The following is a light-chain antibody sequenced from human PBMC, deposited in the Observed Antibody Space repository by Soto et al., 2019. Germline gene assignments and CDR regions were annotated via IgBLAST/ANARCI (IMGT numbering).Light chain of an antibody. J-gene: IGKJ2*01. CDR3: QQLRT. CDR1: QGISSY. CDR2: AAS. V-gene: IGKV1-9*01. Sequence: DIQLTQSPSFLSASVGDRVTITCRARQGISSYLAWYQQKPGKAPKLLIYAASTLQSGVPSRFSGSGSGTEFTLTISSLQPEDFATYYCQQLRTFGQGTKLEIK.